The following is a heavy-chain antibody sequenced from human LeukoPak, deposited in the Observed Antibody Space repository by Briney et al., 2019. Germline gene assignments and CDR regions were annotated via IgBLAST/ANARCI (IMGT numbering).Heavy chain of an antibody. Sequence: SETLSLTCTVSGGSISSSSYYWGWIRQPPGKGLEWIGSIYYSGSTYYNPSLKSRVTISVDTSKNQFSLKLSSVTAADTAVYYCATPHRVYDSSGYYSFLYDYWGQGTLVTVSS. CDR2: IYYSGST. D-gene: IGHD3-22*01. V-gene: IGHV4-39*01. J-gene: IGHJ4*02. CDR1: GGSISSSSYY. CDR3: ATPHRVYDSSGYYSFLYDY.